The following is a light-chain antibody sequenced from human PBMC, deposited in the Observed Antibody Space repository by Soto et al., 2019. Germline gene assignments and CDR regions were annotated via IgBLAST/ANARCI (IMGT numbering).Light chain of an antibody. CDR3: QHYGNSPRYT. CDR1: QSVRSSY. V-gene: IGKV3-20*01. Sequence: EIVLTQSPGTLSLSPGERATLSCRASQSVRSSYLAWYQQKPGQAPRLLIYDASSRATDIPDRFSGSGSGTDFTLTISSLEPEDFAVYYCQHYGNSPRYTFGQGTKLEIK. J-gene: IGKJ2*01. CDR2: DAS.